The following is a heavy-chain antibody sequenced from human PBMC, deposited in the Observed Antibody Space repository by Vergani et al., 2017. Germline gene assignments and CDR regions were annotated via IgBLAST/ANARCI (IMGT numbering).Heavy chain of an antibody. Sequence: QVQLQESGPGLVKPSQTLSLTCTVSGGSISSGGYYWSWIRQHPGKGLEWIGYIYYSGSTYYNPSLKSRVTISVDTSKNQFSLKLSSVTAADTAVYYCAGESAEMATISGAFDIWGQGTMVTVSS. D-gene: IGHD5-24*01. V-gene: IGHV4-31*03. CDR3: AGESAEMATISGAFDI. CDR2: IYYSGST. J-gene: IGHJ3*02. CDR1: GGSISSGGYY.